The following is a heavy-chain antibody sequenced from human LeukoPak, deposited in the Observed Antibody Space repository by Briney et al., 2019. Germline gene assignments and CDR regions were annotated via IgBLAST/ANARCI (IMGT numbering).Heavy chain of an antibody. V-gene: IGHV3-48*03. CDR3: ARDEGYGAFDI. CDR2: ISSSGSTI. CDR1: GFTFSSYE. Sequence: GGSLRLSCAASGFTFSSYEMNWVRQAPGKGLEWVSYISSSGSTIYYADSVKGRFTISRDNAKNSLYLQMNSLRAEDTAVYYCARDEGYGAFDIWGQGTMVTVSS. D-gene: IGHD5-18*01. J-gene: IGHJ3*02.